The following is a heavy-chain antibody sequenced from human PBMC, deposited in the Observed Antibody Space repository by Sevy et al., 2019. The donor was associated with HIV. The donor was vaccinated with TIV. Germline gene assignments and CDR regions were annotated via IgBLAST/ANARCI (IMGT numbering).Heavy chain of an antibody. CDR2: VFHSGST. Sequence: SETLSLTCAVSGYSITSGYLWGWIRQPPGKGLEWIGSVFHSGSTYYNPSLNSRVIISVDTSKNQFSLKLNSVTAADTAVYYCARHSHGSGTYYVPFYSWGQGTLVTVSS. J-gene: IGHJ4*02. D-gene: IGHD3-10*01. V-gene: IGHV4-38-2*01. CDR1: GYSITSGYL. CDR3: ARHSHGSGTYYVPFYS.